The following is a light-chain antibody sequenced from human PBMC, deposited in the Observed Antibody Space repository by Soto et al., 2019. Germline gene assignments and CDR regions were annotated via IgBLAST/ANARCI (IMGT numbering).Light chain of an antibody. J-gene: IGKJ5*01. CDR2: GAS. CDR1: QDISTL. Sequence: DIQMTQSPSSVSASIGDTVTITCRASQDISTLLAWYQQKPGKAPKLLIYGASTLESGVPSRFSGRGSGTDFTLTITSLQAEDVAVYYCQQYHSDPITFGQGTRLE. CDR3: QQYHSDPIT. V-gene: IGKV1D-12*01.